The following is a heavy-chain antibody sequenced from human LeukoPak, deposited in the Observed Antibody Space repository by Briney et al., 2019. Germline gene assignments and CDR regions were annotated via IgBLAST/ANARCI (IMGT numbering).Heavy chain of an antibody. CDR1: GFTFSSYE. V-gene: IGHV3-48*03. J-gene: IGHJ4*02. CDR2: ISSSGSTI. D-gene: IGHD6-19*01. Sequence: GGSLRLSCAASGFTFSSYEMNWVRQAPGKGLEWVSYISSSGSTIYYADSVKGRFTISRDNAKNSLYLQMNSLRAEDTAVYYCVLRGAVVAADFWGQGTLVTVSS. CDR3: VLRGAVVAADF.